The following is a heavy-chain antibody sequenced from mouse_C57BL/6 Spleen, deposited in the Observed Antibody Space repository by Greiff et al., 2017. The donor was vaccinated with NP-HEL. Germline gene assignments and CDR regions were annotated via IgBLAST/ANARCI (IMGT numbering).Heavy chain of an antibody. CDR1: GYTFTDYY. J-gene: IGHJ4*01. CDR2: IYPGSGNT. Sequence: VQLQQSGAELVRPGASVKLSCKASGYTFTDYYINWVKQRPGQGLEWIARIYPGSGNTYYNEKFKGKATLTAEKSSSTAYMQLSSLTSEDSAVYFWARGDYGSSSYAMDYWGQGTSVTVSS. CDR3: ARGDYGSSSYAMDY. D-gene: IGHD1-1*01. V-gene: IGHV1-76*01.